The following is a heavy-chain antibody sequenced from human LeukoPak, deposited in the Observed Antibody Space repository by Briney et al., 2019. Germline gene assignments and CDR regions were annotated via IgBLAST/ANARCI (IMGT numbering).Heavy chain of an antibody. D-gene: IGHD6-19*01. CDR2: ISWNSGSI. V-gene: IGHV3-9*01. CDR1: GFTFDDYA. CDR3: AKGGGQWLVRNWFDP. J-gene: IGHJ5*02. Sequence: PGGSLRLSCAASGFTFDDYAMHWARQAPGKGLEWVSGISWNSGSIGYADSVKGRFTISRDNAKNSLYLQMNSLRAEDTALYYCAKGGGQWLVRNWFDPWGQGTLVTVSS.